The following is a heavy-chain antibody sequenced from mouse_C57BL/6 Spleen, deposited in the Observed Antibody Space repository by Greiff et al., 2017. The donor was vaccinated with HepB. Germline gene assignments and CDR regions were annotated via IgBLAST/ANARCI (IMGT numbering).Heavy chain of an antibody. V-gene: IGHV1-64*01. CDR1: GYTFTSYW. CDR3: ARGYGNYLAWFAY. CDR2: IHPNSGST. D-gene: IGHD2-1*01. Sequence: QVQLKQPGAELVKPGASVKLSCKASGYTFTSYWMHWVKQRPGQGLEWIGMIHPNSGSTNYNEKFKSKATLTVDKSSSTAYMQLSSLTSEDSAVYYCARGYGNYLAWFAYWGQGTLVTVSA. J-gene: IGHJ3*01.